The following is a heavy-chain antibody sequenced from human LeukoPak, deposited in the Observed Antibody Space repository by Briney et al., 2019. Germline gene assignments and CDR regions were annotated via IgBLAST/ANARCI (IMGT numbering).Heavy chain of an antibody. CDR3: ARDVRFNSSSWYWGTAYYYYYYMDV. D-gene: IGHD6-13*01. J-gene: IGHJ6*03. V-gene: IGHV4-59*10. Sequence: PSETLSLTCAVYGGSFSGYYWSWIRQPPGKGLEWIGRIYTSGSTNYNPSLKSRVTMSVDTSKNQFSLKLSSVTAADTAVYYCARDVRFNSSSWYWGTAYYYYYYMDVWGKGTTVTISS. CDR1: GGSFSGYY. CDR2: IYTSGST.